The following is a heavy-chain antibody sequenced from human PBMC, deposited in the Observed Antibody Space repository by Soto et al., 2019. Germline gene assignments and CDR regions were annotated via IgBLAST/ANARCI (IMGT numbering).Heavy chain of an antibody. CDR1: GFTFSSYA. CDR2: ISGSGGST. Sequence: GESLKISCAASGFTFSSYAMSWVRQAPGKGLEWVSAISGSGGSTYYADSVKGRFTISRDNSKNTLYLQMNSLRAEDTAVYYCAKSPPCSGGSCYSAGPFDYWGQGTLVTVSS. V-gene: IGHV3-23*01. D-gene: IGHD2-15*01. CDR3: AKSPPCSGGSCYSAGPFDY. J-gene: IGHJ4*02.